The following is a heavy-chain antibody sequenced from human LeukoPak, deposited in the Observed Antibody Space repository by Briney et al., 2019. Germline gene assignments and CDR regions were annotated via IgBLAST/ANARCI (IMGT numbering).Heavy chain of an antibody. V-gene: IGHV4-31*09. CDR3: VSAYCGGDCYHSLLTD. D-gene: IGHD2-21*02. CDR1: GGSISSGGYY. J-gene: IGHJ4*02. CDR2: IYYSGST. Sequence: SQTLSLTCTVSGGSISSGGYYWSWIRQHPGKGLEWIGYIYYSGSTYYNPSLKSRLTIPMDRSKNQFSLKLSSVTAADTAVYYCVSAYCGGDCYHSLLTDWGQGALVTVSS.